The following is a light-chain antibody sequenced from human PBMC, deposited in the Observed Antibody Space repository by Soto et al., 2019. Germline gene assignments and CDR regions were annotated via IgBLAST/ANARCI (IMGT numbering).Light chain of an antibody. V-gene: IGKV3-20*01. Sequence: EIVLTQSPGTLSLSPGERATLSCRARQSISSSYFAWYQQRPGQAPRLLIYGASSRATGIPDRFSGSGSGTDFTLTISRLEPEDFAVYYCQQYGSSPSWTFGQGTKVEIK. CDR1: QSISSSY. CDR3: QQYGSSPSWT. J-gene: IGKJ1*01. CDR2: GAS.